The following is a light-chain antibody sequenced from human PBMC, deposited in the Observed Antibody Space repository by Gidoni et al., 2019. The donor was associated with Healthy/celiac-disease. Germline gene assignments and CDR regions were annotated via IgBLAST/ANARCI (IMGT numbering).Light chain of an antibody. Sequence: QSALTQPASVPGSPGQSITISCTGTSSDVGSYNLVSWYQQHPGKAPKLMIYEVSKRPSGVSNRFSGSKSGNTASLTISGLQAEDEADYYCCSYAGSSTFGFGTGTKVTVL. CDR1: SSDVGSYNL. V-gene: IGLV2-23*02. J-gene: IGLJ1*01. CDR3: CSYAGSSTFG. CDR2: EVS.